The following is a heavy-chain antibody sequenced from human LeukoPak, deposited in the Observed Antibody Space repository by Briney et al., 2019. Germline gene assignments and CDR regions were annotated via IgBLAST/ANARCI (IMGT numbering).Heavy chain of an antibody. J-gene: IGHJ3*02. CDR1: GGSISVYH. V-gene: IGHV4-59*12. CDR2: LYDTGST. Sequence: SETLSLTCTVSGGSISVYHWSWIRQPPGKGLEWIGYLYDTGSTNYNPSLKSRVTISVDTSKNQISLKLSSVTAADTAVYLCAKEGMGSEATTADGAFDIWGQGTTVTVSS. D-gene: IGHD1-26*01. CDR3: AKEGMGSEATTADGAFDI.